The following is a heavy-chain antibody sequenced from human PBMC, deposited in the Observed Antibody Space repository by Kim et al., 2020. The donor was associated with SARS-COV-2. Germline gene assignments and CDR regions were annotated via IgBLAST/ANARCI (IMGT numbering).Heavy chain of an antibody. Sequence: SETLSLTCTVSGGSISSSSYYWGWIRQPPGKGLEWIGSIYYSGSTYYNPSLKSRVTISVDTSKNQFSLKLSSVTAADTAVYYCARLSTFKDFDYWGQGT. CDR2: IYYSGST. CDR3: ARLSTFKDFDY. D-gene: IGHD4-4*01. V-gene: IGHV4-39*01. CDR1: GGSISSSSYY. J-gene: IGHJ4*02.